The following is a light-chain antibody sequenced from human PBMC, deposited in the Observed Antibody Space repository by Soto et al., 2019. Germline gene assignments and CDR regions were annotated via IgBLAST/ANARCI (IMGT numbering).Light chain of an antibody. CDR3: SSYTTTTWV. J-gene: IGLJ3*02. V-gene: IGLV2-14*01. CDR2: EVS. Sequence: QSALTQPASVSGSPGQSITISCTGTSSDVGGYNYVSWYQQHPGKAPQLMIYEVSNRPSGVSNRFSGSKSGNMASLTISGLQAEDEGDYYCSSYTTTTWVFGGGTKLTVL. CDR1: SSDVGGYNY.